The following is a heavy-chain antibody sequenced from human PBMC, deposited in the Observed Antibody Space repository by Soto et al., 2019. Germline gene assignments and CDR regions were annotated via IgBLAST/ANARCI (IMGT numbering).Heavy chain of an antibody. CDR2: ISAYNGNT. CDR3: ARDSLNMVRGVNYVY. J-gene: IGHJ4*02. CDR1: GYTFTSYG. V-gene: IGHV1-18*01. D-gene: IGHD3-10*01. Sequence: ASVKVSCKASGYTFTSYGISWVRQAPGQGLEWMGWISAYNGNTNYAQKLQGRVTMTTDTSTSTAYMELRSLRSDDTAVYYCARDSLNMVRGVNYVYWGQGTLVTVSS.